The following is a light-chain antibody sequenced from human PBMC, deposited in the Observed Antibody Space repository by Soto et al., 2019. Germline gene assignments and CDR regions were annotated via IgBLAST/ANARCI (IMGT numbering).Light chain of an antibody. CDR2: GAS. V-gene: IGKV3-15*01. Sequence: EIVMTQSPATLSVSPGERVTLSCRASQSVSDNLAWYQQKPGQAPSPLFFGASTRATGVPARFSGSGSGTEFTLTISSLQSEDFAVYYCQHYYNWPRTFGQGTKVDIK. CDR1: QSVSDN. J-gene: IGKJ1*01. CDR3: QHYYNWPRT.